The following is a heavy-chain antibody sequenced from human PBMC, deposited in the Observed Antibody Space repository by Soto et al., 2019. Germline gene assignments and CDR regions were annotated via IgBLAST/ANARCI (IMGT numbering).Heavy chain of an antibody. CDR1: GFSFSAYS. J-gene: IGHJ4*02. CDR3: AGSYSSGNWYFDY. CDR2: TSTSSTTK. D-gene: IGHD3-10*01. Sequence: LRLSCAASGFSFSAYSMNWARQAPGKGLEWIAYTSTSSTTKYYADSVRGRFSISRDNANDLLYLDMDKLRDEDTGIYYCAGSYSSGNWYFDYWGLGTPVTVSS. V-gene: IGHV3-48*02.